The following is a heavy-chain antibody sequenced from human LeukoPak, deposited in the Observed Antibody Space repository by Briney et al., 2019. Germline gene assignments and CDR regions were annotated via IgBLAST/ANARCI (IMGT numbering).Heavy chain of an antibody. D-gene: IGHD2-21*02. CDR1: GFXVSSNY. CDR2: IYSGGST. CDR3: ARVYCGGDCYRGDAFDI. Sequence: GGSLRLSCAASGFXVSSNYISWVRQAPGKGLEWVSVIYSGGSTYYADSVKGRFTISRDNSKNTLYLQMNSLRAEDTAVYYCARVYCGGDCYRGDAFDIWGQGTMVTVSS. V-gene: IGHV3-66*01. J-gene: IGHJ3*02.